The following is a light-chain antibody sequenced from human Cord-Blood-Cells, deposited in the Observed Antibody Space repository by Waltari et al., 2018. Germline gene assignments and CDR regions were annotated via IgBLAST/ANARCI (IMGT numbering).Light chain of an antibody. V-gene: IGLV3-21*03. Sequence: SSVLTQPPSVSVAPAKTARTTCGGHNIGSKSVHWYQQKPCQAPVLVVYDYSDRPSGIPERFSGSNSGNTATLTISRVEAGDEADDYCQVWDSSSDHVVFGGGTKLTVL. J-gene: IGLJ2*01. CDR2: DYS. CDR3: QVWDSSSDHVV. CDR1: NIGSKS.